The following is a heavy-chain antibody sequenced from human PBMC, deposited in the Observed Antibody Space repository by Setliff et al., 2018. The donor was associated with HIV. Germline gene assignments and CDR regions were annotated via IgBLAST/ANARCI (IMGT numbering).Heavy chain of an antibody. CDR2: IYQSGSI. Sequence: LRETLSLTCAASGYSINSGFSRAWIRQPPGQGPQWIGSIYQSGSIYYNPSLQSRVTISVDSSKNQFSLNLFSVTAADTAVYYCARPRRVRSRAWYWFDIWGQGTLVTVSS. V-gene: IGHV4-38-2*01. CDR3: ARPRRVRSRAWYWFDI. CDR1: GYSINSGFS. D-gene: IGHD6-19*01. J-gene: IGHJ5*02.